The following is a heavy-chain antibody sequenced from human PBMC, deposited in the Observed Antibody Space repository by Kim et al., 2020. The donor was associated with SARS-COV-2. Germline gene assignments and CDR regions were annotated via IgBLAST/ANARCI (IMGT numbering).Heavy chain of an antibody. J-gene: IGHJ4*02. D-gene: IGHD3-9*01. V-gene: IGHV3-48*02. Sequence: ADSVKGRVTISRDKAKNSLYLKMNSLRDEDTAVYYCARDPYYDILTGLDYWGQGTLVTVSS. CDR3: ARDPYYDILTGLDY.